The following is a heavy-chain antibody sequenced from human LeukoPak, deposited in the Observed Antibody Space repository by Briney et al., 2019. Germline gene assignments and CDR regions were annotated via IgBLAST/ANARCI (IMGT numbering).Heavy chain of an antibody. Sequence: GASVKVSCKASVYTFTGYYMHWVRQAPGQGLEWMGWINPISGVTNFAQNFLGRVSMSRDTSIRTAYLDMYSLTFDDTAVFYCARGGYSGFDPFDYWGQGTLVTVSS. CDR2: INPISGVT. D-gene: IGHD5-12*01. V-gene: IGHV1-2*02. J-gene: IGHJ4*02. CDR3: ARGGYSGFDPFDY. CDR1: VYTFTGYY.